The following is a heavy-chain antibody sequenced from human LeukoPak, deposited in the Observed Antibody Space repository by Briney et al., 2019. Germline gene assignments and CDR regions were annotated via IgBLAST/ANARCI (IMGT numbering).Heavy chain of an antibody. CDR1: GYSISSGYY. V-gene: IGHV4-38-2*02. J-gene: IGHJ5*02. CDR3: ARGLLSGGNWFDP. Sequence: SETLSLTCTVSGYSISSGYYWGWIRQPPGKGLEWIGSIYHSGSTYYNPSLNSRATISVDTSKNQVSLKMSSVTAADTAVYYCARGLLSGGNWFDPWGQGILVTVSS. CDR2: IYHSGST. D-gene: IGHD3-3*01.